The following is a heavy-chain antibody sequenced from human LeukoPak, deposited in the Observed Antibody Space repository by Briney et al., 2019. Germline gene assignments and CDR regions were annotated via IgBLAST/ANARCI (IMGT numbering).Heavy chain of an antibody. J-gene: IGHJ3*02. Sequence: GRPLRLSCAASGFTFSSYGMHWVRQAPGKGLEWVAVIWYDGSNKYYADSVKGRFTISRDNSKNTLYLQMNSLRAEDTAVYYCARDCSGGSCDAFDIWGQGTMVTVSS. CDR1: GFTFSSYG. D-gene: IGHD2-15*01. CDR2: IWYDGSNK. V-gene: IGHV3-33*01. CDR3: ARDCSGGSCDAFDI.